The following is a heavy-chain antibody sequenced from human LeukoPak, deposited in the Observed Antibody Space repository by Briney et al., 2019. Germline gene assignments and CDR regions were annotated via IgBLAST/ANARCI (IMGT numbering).Heavy chain of an antibody. V-gene: IGHV3-53*01. Sequence: PGGSLRLSCAASGFTVSSNYMIWVRQAPGKGLEWVSIIYSGGSTYYADSVKGRFTISRDNSKNTLYLQMNSLRAEDTTVYYCARGVNYGSGKAFDIWGQGTMVTVSS. CDR1: GFTVSSNY. CDR3: ARGVNYGSGKAFDI. D-gene: IGHD3-10*01. J-gene: IGHJ3*02. CDR2: IYSGGST.